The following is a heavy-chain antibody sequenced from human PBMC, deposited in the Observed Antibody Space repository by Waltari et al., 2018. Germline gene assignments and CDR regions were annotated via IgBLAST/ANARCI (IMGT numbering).Heavy chain of an antibody. CDR2: IYHSGST. D-gene: IGHD2-2*02. CDR3: ARHISYSWFDP. V-gene: IGHV4-38-2*01. CDR1: GYSISSGYY. J-gene: IGHJ5*02. Sequence: QVQLQESGTGLVNPSETLSLTCAVSGYSISSGYYWGWIRQPPGKGLECIGSIYHSGSTYYNPSLKSRVTISVDTSKNQFSLKLSSVTAADTAVYSCARHISYSWFDPWGQGTLVTVSS.